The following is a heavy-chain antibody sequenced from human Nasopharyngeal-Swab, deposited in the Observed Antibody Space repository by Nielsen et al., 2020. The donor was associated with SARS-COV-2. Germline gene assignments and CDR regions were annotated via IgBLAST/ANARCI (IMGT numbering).Heavy chain of an antibody. D-gene: IGHD6-13*01. CDR3: ARWKGIAAAWDY. V-gene: IGHV4-39*01. Sequence: RQAPGKGLEWIGYIYYSGSTYYNPSLKCRVTISVDTSKNQFSLKLSSVTAADTAVYYCARWKGIAAAWDYWGQGTLVTVSS. CDR2: IYYSGST. J-gene: IGHJ4*02.